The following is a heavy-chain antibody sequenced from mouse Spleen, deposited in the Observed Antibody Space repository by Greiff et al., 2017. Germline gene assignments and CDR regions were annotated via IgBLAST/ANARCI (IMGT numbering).Heavy chain of an antibody. V-gene: IGHV1-14*01. J-gene: IGHJ4*01. CDR2: INPYNDGT. CDR3: ARPSDPYAMDY. CDR1: GYTFTSSV. Sequence: EVQRVESGPELVKPGASVKMSCKASGYTFTSSVMHWVKQKPGQGLEWIGYINPYNDGTKYNEKFKGKATLTSDKSSSTAYMELSSLTSEDSAVYYCARPSDPYAMDYWGQGTSVTVSS.